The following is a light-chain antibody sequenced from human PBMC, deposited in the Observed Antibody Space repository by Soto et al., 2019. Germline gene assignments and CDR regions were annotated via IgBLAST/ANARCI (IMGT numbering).Light chain of an antibody. V-gene: IGKV3-15*01. CDR3: HQYNNWPSWT. J-gene: IGKJ1*01. CDR1: QSVSSN. Sequence: EIVMTQSPATLSVSPGERATLSCRASQSVSSNLAWYQQTPGQAPRLLIYGASTRATGIPARFSGSGSETEFTLTVSSLQPEDFAIYYCHQYNNWPSWTFGQGTKVDIK. CDR2: GAS.